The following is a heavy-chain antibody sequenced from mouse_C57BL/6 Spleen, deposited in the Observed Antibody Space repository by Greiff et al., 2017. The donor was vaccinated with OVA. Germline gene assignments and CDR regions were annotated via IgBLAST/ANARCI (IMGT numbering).Heavy chain of an antibody. D-gene: IGHD4-1*01. J-gene: IGHJ4*01. CDR3: ARRRGTGTRAMDY. CDR1: GYTFTDYY. Sequence: QVQLQQSGAELVRPGASVKLSCKASGYTFTDYYINWVKQRPGQGLEWIARIYPGSGNTYYNEKFKGKATLTAEKSSSTAYMQLSSLTSEDSAVYFCARRRGTGTRAMDYWGQGTSVTVSS. CDR2: IYPGSGNT. V-gene: IGHV1-76*01.